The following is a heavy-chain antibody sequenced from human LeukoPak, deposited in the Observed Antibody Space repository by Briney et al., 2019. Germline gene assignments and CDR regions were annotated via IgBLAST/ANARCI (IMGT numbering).Heavy chain of an antibody. CDR1: GFTFSSYV. V-gene: IGHV3-30*04. J-gene: IGHJ4*02. D-gene: IGHD6-13*01. CDR2: ISYDGSNE. Sequence: PGRSLRLSCAASGFTFSSYVMHWVRQAPGKGLEWVAFISYDGSNEYYADSVKGRFTISRDNSKNSLYLQMNSLRADDTAVYYCARDSSSTHRYPMFDYWGQGTLVTVSS. CDR3: ARDSSSTHRYPMFDY.